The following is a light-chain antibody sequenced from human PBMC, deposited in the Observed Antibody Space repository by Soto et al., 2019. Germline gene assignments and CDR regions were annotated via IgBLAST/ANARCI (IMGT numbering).Light chain of an antibody. J-gene: IGLJ2*01. Sequence: QSVLTQPPSASGTPWQRVTISCSGSSSNIETNTVDWYQHLPGTAPKVLIFNNNQRPSGVPDRFSGSKSGTSASLAISGLQSEDEADYYCAVWDDSLSGMVFGGGTKVTVL. V-gene: IGLV1-44*01. CDR3: AVWDDSLSGMV. CDR2: NNN. CDR1: SSNIETNT.